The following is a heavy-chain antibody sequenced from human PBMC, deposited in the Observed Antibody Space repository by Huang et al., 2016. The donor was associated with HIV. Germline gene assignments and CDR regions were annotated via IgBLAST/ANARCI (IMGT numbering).Heavy chain of an antibody. J-gene: IGHJ4*02. D-gene: IGHD5-18*01. CDR2: IISWHDTT. CDR1: GGTVSSFS. CDR3: ARGVGNSNRGFDI. V-gene: IGHV1-69*13. Sequence: QVQLVQSGAEMKKSGSSVKVSCKASGGTVSSFSFTWVRQAPGHGLEVMGGIISWHDTTDRAQKVRGRVTLTADESTNTAFMELSGLTSQDTAVYYCARGVGNSNRGFDIWGQGTLVTVS.